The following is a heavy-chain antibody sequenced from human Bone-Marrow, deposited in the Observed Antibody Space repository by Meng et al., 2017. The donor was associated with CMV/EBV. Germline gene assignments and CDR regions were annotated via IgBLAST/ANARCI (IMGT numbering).Heavy chain of an antibody. CDR1: GFTFSSYS. D-gene: IGHD5-18*01. V-gene: IGHV3-48*04. CDR3: ASVPVDTAMVRGYYYGMDV. CDR2: ISSSSSTI. J-gene: IGHJ6*02. Sequence: GGSLRLSCAASGFTFSSYSMNWVRQAPGKGLEWVSYISSSSSTIYYADSVKGRFTISRDNAKNSLYLQMNSLRAEDTAVYYCASVPVDTAMVRGYYYGMDVWGQGTTVTVPS.